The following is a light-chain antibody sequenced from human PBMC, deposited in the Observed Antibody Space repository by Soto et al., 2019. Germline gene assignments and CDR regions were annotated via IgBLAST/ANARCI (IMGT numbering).Light chain of an antibody. CDR1: VSDVGNFGP. J-gene: IGLJ1*01. V-gene: IGLV2-23*01. Sequence: QSVLTQPAAVSGSPGQSITISCTGSVSDVGNFGPVSWYQQHPGQVPKLIIYEGNRRPSGVSSRFSGPKSGNTASLTISGLQAEDEADYYCCSYVGARNYVLGTGTKVTVL. CDR3: CSYVGARNYV. CDR2: EGN.